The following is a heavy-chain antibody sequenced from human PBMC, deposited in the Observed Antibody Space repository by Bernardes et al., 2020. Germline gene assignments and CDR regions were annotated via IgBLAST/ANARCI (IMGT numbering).Heavy chain of an antibody. CDR3: ARDRTGYFDY. Sequence: VESLFLSCAASGFTFRSSGMHWVRQAPGPGLAWVAVIWYDGSNKYYADSVKGRFTISRDNSKNTLYLQMNSLRAEDTAVYYCARDRTGYFDYWGQGTLVTVSS. CDR1: GFTFRSSG. CDR2: IWYDGSNK. V-gene: IGHV3-33*01. J-gene: IGHJ4*02. D-gene: IGHD1-1*01.